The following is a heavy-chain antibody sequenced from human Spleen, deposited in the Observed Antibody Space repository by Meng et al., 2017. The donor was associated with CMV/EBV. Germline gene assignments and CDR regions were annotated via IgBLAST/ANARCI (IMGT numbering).Heavy chain of an antibody. J-gene: IGHJ3*02. V-gene: IGHV1-46*01. CDR1: GYTFTSYY. CDR3: AREGCSSTSCSRDAFDI. D-gene: IGHD2-2*01. CDR2: INPSGGST. Sequence: ASVKVSCKASGYTFTSYYMHWVRQAPGQGLEWMGIINPSGGSTSYAQKFQGRVTMTRDTSTSTVYMELSSLRSEDTAVYYCAREGCSSTSCSRDAFDIWGQGNAGHRLL.